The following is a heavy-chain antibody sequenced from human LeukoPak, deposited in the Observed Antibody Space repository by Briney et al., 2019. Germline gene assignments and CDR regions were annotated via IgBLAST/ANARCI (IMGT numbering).Heavy chain of an antibody. V-gene: IGHV4-34*01. CDR3: ARVVLRDFDY. Sequence: TSETLSLTCAVYVGSFSGYYWSWIRQPPGKGLEWIGSIYHSGSTYYNPSLKSRVTISVERPKDQFSLKLSSVTAADTAVYYCARVVLRDFDYWGQGTLVTVSS. J-gene: IGHJ4*02. CDR2: IYHSGST. CDR1: VGSFSGYY.